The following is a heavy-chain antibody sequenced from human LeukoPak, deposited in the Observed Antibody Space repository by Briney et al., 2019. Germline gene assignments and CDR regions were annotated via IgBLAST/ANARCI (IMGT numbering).Heavy chain of an antibody. CDR3: ARHYYYYYMDV. CDR2: IDWDDDK. J-gene: IGHJ6*03. Sequence: SGPALVKPTQTLTLTCTFSGFSLSTRGMCVSWIRQPPGKALESLSRIDWDDDKSYSTSLKTRLTISKDTSKNQVVLTMTNMNPVDTATYYCARHYYYYYMDVWGKGTTVTVSS. V-gene: IGHV2-70*11. CDR1: GFSLSTRGMC.